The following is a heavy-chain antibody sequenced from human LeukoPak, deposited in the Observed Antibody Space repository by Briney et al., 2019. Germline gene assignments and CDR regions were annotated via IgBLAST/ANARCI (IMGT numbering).Heavy chain of an antibody. J-gene: IGHJ4*02. D-gene: IGHD3-9*01. CDR2: IRYDGSNK. Sequence: GGSLRLSCAASGFTFGSYGMHWVRQAPGKGLEWVAFIRYDGSNKYYADSVKGRFTISRDNSRNTLYLQMNSLRAEDTAVYYCAKGPLRGDILTGYPNWGRGTLVTVSS. CDR3: AKGPLRGDILTGYPN. CDR1: GFTFGSYG. V-gene: IGHV3-30*02.